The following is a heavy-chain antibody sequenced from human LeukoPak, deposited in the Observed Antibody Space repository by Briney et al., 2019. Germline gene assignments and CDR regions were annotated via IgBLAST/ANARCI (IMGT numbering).Heavy chain of an antibody. CDR3: TASHYYGSGSPNFDY. Sequence: TGGSLRLSCAASGVTFSSYAMSWVRQAPGKGLEWVGRIKSKTDGGTTDYAAPVTGRFTISRDDSKNTLYLEMNSLKTEDTAVYYCTASHYYGSGSPNFDYWGQGTLVTVSS. J-gene: IGHJ4*02. V-gene: IGHV3-15*01. CDR1: GVTFSSYA. CDR2: IKSKTDGGTT. D-gene: IGHD3-10*01.